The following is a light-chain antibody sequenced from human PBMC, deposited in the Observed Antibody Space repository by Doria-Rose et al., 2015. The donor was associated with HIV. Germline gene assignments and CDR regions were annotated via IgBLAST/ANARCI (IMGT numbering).Light chain of an antibody. CDR1: QSLLHTIGYNY. Sequence: TQSPLSLPVTPGQPASISCRSSQSLLHTIGYNYLDWYLQKPGQSPQLLIYLGSNRASGVPDRFSGSGLGTDFTLKISRVEAEDVGVYYCMQALQTPYTFGQGTKLEIK. CDR2: LGS. J-gene: IGKJ2*01. V-gene: IGKV2-28*01. CDR3: MQALQTPYT.